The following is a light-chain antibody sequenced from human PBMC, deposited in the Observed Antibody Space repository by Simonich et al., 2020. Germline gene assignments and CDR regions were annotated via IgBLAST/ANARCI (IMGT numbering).Light chain of an antibody. CDR1: SSDVGGYNY. J-gene: IGLJ2*01. CDR2: DVS. Sequence: QSALTQPASVSGSPGQSITISCTGTSSDVGGYNYVSWYQQHPGKAPKLMIYDVSKRPSGVSNRVSGSKSGNTAYLTISGLQAEDEADYYCSSYTSSSTFVVFGGGTKLTVL. V-gene: IGLV2-14*01. CDR3: SSYTSSSTFVV.